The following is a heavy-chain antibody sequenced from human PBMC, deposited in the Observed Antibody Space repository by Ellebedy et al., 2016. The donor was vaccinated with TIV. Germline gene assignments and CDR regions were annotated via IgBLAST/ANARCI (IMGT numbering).Heavy chain of an antibody. CDR2: INSNSGGT. Sequence: AASVKVSCQASVYIFIGFYIHWVRQAPGQGLEWMGGINSNSGGTNFVQQFEGRVAMTRDTSINTIYMELSRLRSDDTALYYCARERSEIPNYFDPWGQGTLVTVSS. V-gene: IGHV1-2*02. CDR3: ARERSEIPNYFDP. D-gene: IGHD1-7*01. J-gene: IGHJ5*02. CDR1: VYIFIGFY.